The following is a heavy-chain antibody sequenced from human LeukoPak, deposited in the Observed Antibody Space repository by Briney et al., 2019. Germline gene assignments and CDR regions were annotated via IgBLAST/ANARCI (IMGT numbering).Heavy chain of an antibody. CDR3: ARVLKWIQLRGGHAFDI. CDR2: IYTSGST. CDR1: GGSISNNNYY. V-gene: IGHV4-61*02. J-gene: IGHJ3*02. Sequence: SETLSLTCTVSGGSISNNNYYWGWIRQPAGKGLEWIGRIYTSGSTNYNPSLKSRVTMSVDTSKNQFSLKLSSVTAADTAVYYCARVLKWIQLRGGHAFDIWGQGTMVTVSS. D-gene: IGHD5-18*01.